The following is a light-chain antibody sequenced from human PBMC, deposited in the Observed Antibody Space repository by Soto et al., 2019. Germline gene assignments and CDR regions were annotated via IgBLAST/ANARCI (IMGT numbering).Light chain of an antibody. V-gene: IGKV3-15*01. J-gene: IGKJ2*02. CDR3: QQYDNWPPCT. CDR1: QSVSRF. CDR2: DTS. Sequence: EIVMKQSPATLSVSPGERVTLSCRASQSVSRFLAWYQQRPGQAPRLLIYDTSTRATGVPARFSGSGSGTEFSLTISSLQSEDFAVYYCQQYDNWPPCTFGQGTKLEVK.